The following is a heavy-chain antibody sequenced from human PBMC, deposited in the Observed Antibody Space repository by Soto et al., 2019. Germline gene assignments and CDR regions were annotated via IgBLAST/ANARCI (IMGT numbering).Heavy chain of an antibody. CDR3: ARQAVLGYCSGGSCRKNWFDP. Sequence: SETLSLTCTVSGGSISSSSYYWGWIRQPPGKGLEWIGSIYYSGSTYYNPSLKSRVTISVDTSKNQFSLKLSSVTAADTAVYYCARQAVLGYCSGGSCRKNWFDPWGQGTLVTVSS. CDR2: IYYSGST. V-gene: IGHV4-39*01. CDR1: GGSISSSSYY. J-gene: IGHJ5*02. D-gene: IGHD2-15*01.